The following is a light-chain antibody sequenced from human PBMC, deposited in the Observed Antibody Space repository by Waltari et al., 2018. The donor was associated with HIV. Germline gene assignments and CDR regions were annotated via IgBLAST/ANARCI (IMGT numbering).Light chain of an antibody. V-gene: IGLV1-47*01. CDR3: VSYDSRLDERL. CDR2: RNY. CDR1: TSNIETEA. J-gene: IGLJ3*02. Sequence: QSVLTRPPSVSGTPGQTVTISCSGSTSNIETEALYWYQQLPGTAPQLIINRNYKRPSGVSDRFSCSKSGASASLVISGLRSEDEAHYYCVSYDSRLDERLFGGGTKLTVL.